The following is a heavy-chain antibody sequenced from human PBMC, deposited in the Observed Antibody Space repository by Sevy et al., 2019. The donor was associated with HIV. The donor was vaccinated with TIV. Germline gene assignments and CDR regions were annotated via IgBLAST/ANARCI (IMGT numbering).Heavy chain of an antibody. CDR1: GGSISSYY. Sequence: SESLSLTCTVSGGSISSYYWSWIRQPAGKGLEWIGRIYTRGSTNYNPSLKSRVTMSVDTSKNQFSLKLSSVTAADTAVYYCARAGAYCGGDCYPDAFDIWGQGTMVTVSS. D-gene: IGHD2-21*02. CDR3: ARAGAYCGGDCYPDAFDI. CDR2: IYTRGST. J-gene: IGHJ3*02. V-gene: IGHV4-4*07.